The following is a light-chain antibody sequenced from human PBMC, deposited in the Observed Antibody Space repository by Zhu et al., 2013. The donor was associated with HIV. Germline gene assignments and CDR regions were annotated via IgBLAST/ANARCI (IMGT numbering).Light chain of an antibody. J-gene: IGKJ2*04. V-gene: IGKV3-20*01. CDR1: QSLGSS. Sequence: EIVLTQSPGTLSLSPGERATLSCRARQSLGSSLAWYQQKPGQAPRLLIYGASSRATGIPDRFSGSGSGTDFTLTISRLEPEDVAVYYCQQYSRSPCSFGQGTKLEI. CDR3: QQYSRSPCS. CDR2: GAS.